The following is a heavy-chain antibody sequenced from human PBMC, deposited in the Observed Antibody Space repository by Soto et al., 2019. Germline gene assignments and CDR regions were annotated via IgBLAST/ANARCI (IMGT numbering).Heavy chain of an antibody. Sequence: EVQLLESGGGLVQPGGSLRLSCTASEFTFSNYAMSWVRQAPGKGLEWVAAIRSSGGGAATHYADSVKGRFTISRDNSKNTLYVQMNSLRAEDTGVYYCTRCAVLSTASGGWCNWLDPWGQGTLVTVSS. J-gene: IGHJ5*02. CDR3: TRCAVLSTASGGWCNWLDP. CDR2: IRSSGGGAAT. CDR1: EFTFSNYA. V-gene: IGHV3-23*01. D-gene: IGHD2-21*01.